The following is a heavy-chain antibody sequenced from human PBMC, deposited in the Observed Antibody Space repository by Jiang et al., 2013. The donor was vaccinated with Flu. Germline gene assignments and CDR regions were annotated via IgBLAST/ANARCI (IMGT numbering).Heavy chain of an antibody. CDR1: GGSISSTSHY. V-gene: IGHV4-39*01. D-gene: IGHD4-17*01. CDR2: SYYDGGT. Sequence: GLVKPSETLSLTCTVSGGSISSTSHYWDWIRQPPGKGLEWIGSSYYDGGTFYNPSLRSRVTMSVDTSKNQVSLKLSSVTAADTAVYYCVRRGGTVTAQRNAFDIWGQGTTVTVSS. J-gene: IGHJ3*02. CDR3: VRRGGTVTAQRNAFDI.